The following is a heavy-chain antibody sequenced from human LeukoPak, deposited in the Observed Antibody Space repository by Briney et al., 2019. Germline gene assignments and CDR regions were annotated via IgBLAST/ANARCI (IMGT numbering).Heavy chain of an antibody. J-gene: IGHJ4*02. D-gene: IGHD5-24*01. CDR3: ARLNGYNKGLYFDY. Sequence: PSETLSLTCTVSGSSISSSSYYWGWIRQPPGKGLEWIGSIYYSGSTYYNPSLKSRVTISVDTSKNQFSLKLSSVTAADTAVYYCARLNGYNKGLYFDYWGQGTLVTVSS. CDR1: GSSISSSSYY. CDR2: IYYSGST. V-gene: IGHV4-39*01.